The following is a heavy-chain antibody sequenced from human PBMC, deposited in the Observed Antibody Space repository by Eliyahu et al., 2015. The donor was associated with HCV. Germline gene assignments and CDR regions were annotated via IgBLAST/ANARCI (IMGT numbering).Heavy chain of an antibody. J-gene: IGHJ6*02. CDR3: AREGVAAAGYYHYGMDV. V-gene: IGHV3-11*01. CDR1: GFTFSDYH. D-gene: IGHD6-13*01. Sequence: QVQLVESGGGLVKPGGSLRLSCAASGFTFSDYHMTWIRRAPGKGLGWVSYISYSGKTIFYADSVKGRFTISRDNAKNSLYLQMSSLRAEDTAVYYCAREGVAAAGYYHYGMDVWGQGTTVTVSS. CDR2: ISYSGKTI.